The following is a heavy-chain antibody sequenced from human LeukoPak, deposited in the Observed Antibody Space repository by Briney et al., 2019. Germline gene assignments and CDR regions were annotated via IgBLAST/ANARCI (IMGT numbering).Heavy chain of an antibody. Sequence: GGSLRLSCAASGFTFSSYGMHWVRQAPGKGLEWVAVISYDGSNKYYADSVKGRFTISRDNSKNTLYLQMNSLRAEDTAVYYCAKNFLAGYSGYDYYDYWGQGTLVTVSS. CDR2: ISYDGSNK. V-gene: IGHV3-30*18. D-gene: IGHD5-12*01. CDR3: AKNFLAGYSGYDYYDY. J-gene: IGHJ4*02. CDR1: GFTFSSYG.